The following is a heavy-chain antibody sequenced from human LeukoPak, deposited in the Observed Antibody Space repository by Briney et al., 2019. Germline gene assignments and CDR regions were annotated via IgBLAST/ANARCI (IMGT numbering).Heavy chain of an antibody. D-gene: IGHD3-3*01. CDR3: ARDQYDFWSGYFAP. Sequence: GGSLRLSCAASGFTFSSYAMSWVRQAPGKGLEWVSAISGSGGSTYYADSVKGRFTISRDNSKNTLYLQMNSLRAEDTAVYYCARDQYDFWSGYFAPWGQGTLVTVSS. J-gene: IGHJ5*02. CDR2: ISGSGGST. CDR1: GFTFSSYA. V-gene: IGHV3-23*01.